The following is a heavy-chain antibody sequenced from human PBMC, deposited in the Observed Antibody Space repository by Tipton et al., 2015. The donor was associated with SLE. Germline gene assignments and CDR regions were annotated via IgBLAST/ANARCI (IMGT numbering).Heavy chain of an antibody. CDR3: ARGGSFPMDV. Sequence: SLRLSCAASGFTVSSNYMNWVRQAPGKGLEWVSSISSSSSYIYYADSVKGRFTISRDNAKNSLYLQMNSLRAEDTAVYYCARGGSFPMDVWGKGTTVTVSS. V-gene: IGHV3-21*01. CDR1: GFTVSSNY. J-gene: IGHJ6*03. CDR2: ISSSSSYI.